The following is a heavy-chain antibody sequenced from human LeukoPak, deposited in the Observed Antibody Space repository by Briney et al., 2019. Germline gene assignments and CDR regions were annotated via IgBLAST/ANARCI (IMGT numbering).Heavy chain of an antibody. CDR2: ISSSATSI. J-gene: IGHJ4*02. CDR1: GFTFSSCS. D-gene: IGHD3-3*01. Sequence: GGSLRLSCAVSGFTFSSCSMNWVRQAPGKGLEWVSYISSSATSIYYADSVRGRFTISRDNARNSLYLQMNSLRADDTAVYYCARDSPYYDFWSGYSRPLDYWGQGTLVTVSS. V-gene: IGHV3-48*01. CDR3: ARDSPYYDFWSGYSRPLDY.